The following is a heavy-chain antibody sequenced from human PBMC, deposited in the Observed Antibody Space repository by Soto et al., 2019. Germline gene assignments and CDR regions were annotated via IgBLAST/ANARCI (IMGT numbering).Heavy chain of an antibody. V-gene: IGHV1-18*01. Sequence: QVQLVQSGAEVKKPGASVKVSCKASGYTFTSYGISWVRQAPGQGLEWMGWISEHNGNTKYAQKIQGRVTMTTDTLRNTAHMELRSLRSDGTGEYSGERDGPQLAYGGQGTLVTVSS. CDR3: ERDGPQLAY. J-gene: IGHJ4*02. CDR2: ISEHNGNT. D-gene: IGHD2-2*01. CDR1: GYTFTSYG.